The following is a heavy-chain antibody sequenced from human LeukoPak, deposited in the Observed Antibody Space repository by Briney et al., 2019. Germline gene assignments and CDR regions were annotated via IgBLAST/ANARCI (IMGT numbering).Heavy chain of an antibody. V-gene: IGHV3-74*01. CDR1: GFTFSSYW. CDR2: IKSDGST. CDR3: ARAPSEIGGYYPEYFRH. D-gene: IGHD3-22*01. Sequence: GGSLRLSCAASGFTFSSYWMHWVRQAPGKGLVWVSRIKSDGSTRYADSVKGRFTISRDNAKNTVTLQMNSLRAEDTVVYYCARAPSEIGGYYPEYFRHWGQGTLVTVSP. J-gene: IGHJ1*01.